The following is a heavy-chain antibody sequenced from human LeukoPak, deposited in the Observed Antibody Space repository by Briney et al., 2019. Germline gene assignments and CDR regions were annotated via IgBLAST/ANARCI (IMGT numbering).Heavy chain of an antibody. Sequence: GGSLRLSCAASGFTFSSYWMSWVRQAPGKGLEWVANIKQDGSEKYYVDSVKGRFTISRDNAKNSLYLQMNSLRAEDTAVYYCASTYYDSSGYLYFDYWGQGTLVTVSS. V-gene: IGHV3-7*01. D-gene: IGHD3-22*01. CDR3: ASTYYDSSGYLYFDY. J-gene: IGHJ4*02. CDR1: GFTFSSYW. CDR2: IKQDGSEK.